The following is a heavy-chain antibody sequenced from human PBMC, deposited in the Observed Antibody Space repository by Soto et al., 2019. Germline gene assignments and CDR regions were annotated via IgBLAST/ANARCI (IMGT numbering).Heavy chain of an antibody. Sequence: QVQLGQSGAEVKKPGSSVKVSCKASGGTFSSYAISWVRQAPGQGLEWRGGIIPIFGTANYAQKFQGIVTITADESTSTAYMELSSLRSEDTAVYYCARGNVDVAARQLAFASGGQGRMVTVSA. D-gene: IGHD6-6*01. CDR1: GGTFSSYA. CDR3: ARGNVDVAARQLAFAS. J-gene: IGHJ3*02. CDR2: IIPIFGTA. V-gene: IGHV1-69*01.